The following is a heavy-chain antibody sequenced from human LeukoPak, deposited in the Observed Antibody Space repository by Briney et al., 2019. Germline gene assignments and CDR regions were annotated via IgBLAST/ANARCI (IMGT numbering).Heavy chain of an antibody. Sequence: PSETLSLTCVVSVYSISSGYYWGWIRQPPGKGLGWIGSIYHRGGTYYNPSLKSRVTISVDTSKNQFSLKLSSVTAAHTAVYYCARDYERVYYYYYGMDVWGKGTTVTVSS. D-gene: IGHD3-16*01. CDR2: IYHRGGT. CDR3: ARDYERVYYYYYGMDV. J-gene: IGHJ6*04. V-gene: IGHV4-38-2*02. CDR1: VYSISSGYY.